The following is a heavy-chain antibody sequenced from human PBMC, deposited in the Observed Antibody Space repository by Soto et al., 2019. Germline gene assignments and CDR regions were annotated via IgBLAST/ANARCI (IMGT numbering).Heavy chain of an antibody. J-gene: IGHJ3*02. D-gene: IGHD2-2*01. CDR1: GYTFTSYD. V-gene: IGHV1-8*01. CDR2: MNPNSGNT. CDR3: ALSRYCSSTSCYPRDAFDI. Sequence: QVQLVQSGAEVKKPGASVKVSCKASGYTFTSYDINWVRQATGQGLEWMGWMNPNSGNTGYAQTVQRIVPMPKNTPISTPYMELSSLRSEDTAVYYCALSRYCSSTSCYPRDAFDIWGQGTMVTVSS.